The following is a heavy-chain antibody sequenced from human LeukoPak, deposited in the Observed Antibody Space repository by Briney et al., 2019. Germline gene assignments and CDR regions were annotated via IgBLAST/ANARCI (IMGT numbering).Heavy chain of an antibody. V-gene: IGHV4-38-2*02. CDR2: IYHSGST. CDR3: AREEVAVAGTQDD. J-gene: IGHJ4*02. Sequence: PSETLSLTCAVSGYSINSGNYWGWIRQPPGKGLEWIRSIYHSGSTYCNPSLKSRVTISVDTSKNQFSLKLSSVTAADTAVYYCAREEVAVAGTQDDWGQGTLVTVSS. CDR1: GYSINSGNY. D-gene: IGHD6-19*01.